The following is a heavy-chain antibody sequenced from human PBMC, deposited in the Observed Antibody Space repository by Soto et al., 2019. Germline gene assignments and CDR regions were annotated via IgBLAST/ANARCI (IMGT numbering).Heavy chain of an antibody. Sequence: PXESPSLPCTVSRGSISSCTWSWIRQPAGKGLEWIGLIYTSGSTNYNPSLKSRFTMSLDTSKNQFSLKLSYVTAAETAVYYCARVAAEDCGHTACYHDAFDVWAQGTTVTVSS. V-gene: IGHV4-4*07. D-gene: IGHD2-21*01. CDR1: RGSISSCT. CDR3: ARVAAEDCGHTACYHDAFDV. J-gene: IGHJ3*01. CDR2: IYTSGST.